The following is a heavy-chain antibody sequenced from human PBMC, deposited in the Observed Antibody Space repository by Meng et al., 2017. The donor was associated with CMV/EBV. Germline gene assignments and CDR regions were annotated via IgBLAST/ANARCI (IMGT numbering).Heavy chain of an antibody. CDR2: ISAYNGNT. J-gene: IGHJ6*02. CDR3: ARDRAAAGSYYDYYGMDV. CDR1: GYTFTSYG. Sequence: ASVKVSCKASGYTFTSYGISWVRQAPGQGLEWMGWISAYNGNTNYAQKLQGRVTMTTDTSTSTAYMELTSLRSDDTAVYYCARDRAAAGSYYDYYGMDVWGQGTTVTVSS. D-gene: IGHD6-13*01. V-gene: IGHV1-18*01.